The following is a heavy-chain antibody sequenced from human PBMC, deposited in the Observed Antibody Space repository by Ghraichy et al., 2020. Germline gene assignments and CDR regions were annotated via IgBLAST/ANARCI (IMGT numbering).Heavy chain of an antibody. CDR2: IYYSGST. CDR3: ARNKGGRGSYCSYYYYGMDV. Sequence: SETLSLTCTVSGGSISSYYWSWIRQPPGKGLEWIGYIYYSGSTNYNPSLKSRVTISVDTSKNQISLTLSPVTAAATAVYYCARNKGGRGSYCSYYYYGMDVWGEGATVT. CDR1: GGSISSYY. D-gene: IGHD1-26*01. J-gene: IGHJ6*02. V-gene: IGHV4-59*08.